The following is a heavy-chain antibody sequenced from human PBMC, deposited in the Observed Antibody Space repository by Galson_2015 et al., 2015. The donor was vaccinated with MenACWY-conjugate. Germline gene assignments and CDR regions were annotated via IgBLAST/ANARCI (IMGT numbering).Heavy chain of an antibody. CDR2: INTDESLT. Sequence: SLRLSCAASGFTFSSYWMHWVRQAPGKGLVWVSRINTDESLTTYADSVKGRFTISRDNAKNTLYLQMNSLRAEDTAVCYCARELRNYWYFDLWGRGTLVSVSS. J-gene: IGHJ2*01. CDR1: GFTFSSYW. V-gene: IGHV3-74*03. CDR3: ARELRNYWYFDL.